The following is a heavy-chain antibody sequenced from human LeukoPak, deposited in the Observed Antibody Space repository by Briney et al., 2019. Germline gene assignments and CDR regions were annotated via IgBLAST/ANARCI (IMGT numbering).Heavy chain of an antibody. J-gene: IGHJ3*02. D-gene: IGHD2-15*01. Sequence: GASVKVSCKASGGTFSSYVITWVRQAPGQGLEWMGWINTNTGNPTYAQGFTGRFVFSLDTSVSTAYLQISSLKAEDTAVYYCARVSVSQGYPSRVAFDIWGQGTMVTVSS. V-gene: IGHV7-4-1*02. CDR1: GGTFSSYV. CDR3: ARVSVSQGYPSRVAFDI. CDR2: INTNTGNP.